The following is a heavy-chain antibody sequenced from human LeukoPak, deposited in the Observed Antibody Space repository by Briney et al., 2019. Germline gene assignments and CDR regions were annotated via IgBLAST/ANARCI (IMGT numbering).Heavy chain of an antibody. Sequence: SETLSLTCTVSGGSISSYHWSWIRQPPGKGLECIGYIYYSGSTNYNPSLKSRVTISVDTSKNQFSLKLSSVTAADTAFYYCARDGYNYGLDRFDYWGQGTLVTVSS. J-gene: IGHJ4*02. D-gene: IGHD1-1*01. CDR1: GGSISSYH. V-gene: IGHV4-59*01. CDR3: ARDGYNYGLDRFDY. CDR2: IYYSGST.